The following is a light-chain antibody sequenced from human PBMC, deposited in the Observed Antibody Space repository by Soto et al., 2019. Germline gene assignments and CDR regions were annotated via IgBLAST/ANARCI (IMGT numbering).Light chain of an antibody. CDR3: QQSYSTPLT. CDR2: TAS. Sequence: DIHMTQSPSSLSASVGDRVTITCRASQIIKSFLNWYQLKPGKAPKLLIYTASSLQSGVPSRFTGGGSGTDFTLTISSLQPEDFATYYCQQSYSTPLTFGGGTKVEIK. J-gene: IGKJ4*01. V-gene: IGKV1-39*01. CDR1: QIIKSF.